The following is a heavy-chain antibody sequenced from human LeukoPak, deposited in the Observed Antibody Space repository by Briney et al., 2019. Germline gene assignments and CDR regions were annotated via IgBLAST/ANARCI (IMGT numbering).Heavy chain of an antibody. CDR3: VRDLRFLEDY. J-gene: IGHJ4*02. CDR2: IKEDGGEK. Sequence: PGGSLRLSCAASRFTFSRYWMSWVRQAPGKGLEWVANIKEDGGEKFHVDSVKGRFTISRDNAKNSLYLQMNSLRAEDTAVYYCVRDLRFLEDYWGQGTLVTVSS. V-gene: IGHV3-7*01. D-gene: IGHD3-3*01. CDR1: RFTFSRYW.